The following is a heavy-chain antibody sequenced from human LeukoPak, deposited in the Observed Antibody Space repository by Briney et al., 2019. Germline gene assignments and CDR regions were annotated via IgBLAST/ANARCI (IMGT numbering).Heavy chain of an antibody. CDR2: MNPNNGHT. CDR3: ARTTVVTPLDY. J-gene: IGHJ4*02. D-gene: IGHD4-23*01. CDR1: GYTLTSYD. V-gene: IGHV1-8*01. Sequence: ASVKVACKASGYTLTSYDINWVREATGQGLEWMGWMNPNNGHTGYAPNFQGRVTMTRDTSISTAYMELSSLTSEDTAVYYCARTTVVTPLDYWGQGTLVTVSS.